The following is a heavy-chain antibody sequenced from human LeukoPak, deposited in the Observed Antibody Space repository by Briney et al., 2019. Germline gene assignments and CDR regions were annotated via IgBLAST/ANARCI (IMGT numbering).Heavy chain of an antibody. Sequence: PGGSLRLSCAASGFTFSSFEMNWVRQAPGKGLEWVSYISSSGSAMYYADSVQGRFTISRDNAKNSLYLQMNSPRAEDTAVYYCVVDYDYWGQGTLVTVSS. J-gene: IGHJ4*02. CDR2: ISSSGSAM. V-gene: IGHV3-48*03. D-gene: IGHD2-2*01. CDR3: VVDYDY. CDR1: GFTFSSFE.